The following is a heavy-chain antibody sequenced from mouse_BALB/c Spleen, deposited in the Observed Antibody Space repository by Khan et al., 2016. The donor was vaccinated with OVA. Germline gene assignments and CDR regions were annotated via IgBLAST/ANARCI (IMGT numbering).Heavy chain of an antibody. CDR1: GFTFSSYT. D-gene: IGHD2-1*01. V-gene: IGHV5-6-4*01. CDR2: IRSAGSYT. CDR3: TRDGNYAHWYFDV. J-gene: IGHJ1*01. Sequence: EVELVESGGDLVKPGGSLKLSCAASGFTFSSYTMSWVRQTPEKRLEWVATIRSAGSYTYYPDSVKGRFTISRANAKHTLDQQMSSMKSEDTAMYDCTRDGNYAHWYFDVWGAGTTVTVSS.